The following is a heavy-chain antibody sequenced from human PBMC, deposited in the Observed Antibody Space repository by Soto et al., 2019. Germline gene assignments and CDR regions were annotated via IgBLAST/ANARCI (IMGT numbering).Heavy chain of an antibody. D-gene: IGHD6-13*01. Sequence: PGESLKISCKGSGCSFTSYWIGWVRQMPGKGLEWMGIIYPGDSDTRYSPSFQGQVTITADKSISTAYLQWSSLKASDPAMYYWAGSCSSSWSDNLTPTKISCGMDVWGQGTTVTVSS. CDR3: AGSCSSSWSDNLTPTKISCGMDV. CDR1: GCSFTSYW. J-gene: IGHJ6*02. CDR2: IYPGDSDT. V-gene: IGHV5-51*01.